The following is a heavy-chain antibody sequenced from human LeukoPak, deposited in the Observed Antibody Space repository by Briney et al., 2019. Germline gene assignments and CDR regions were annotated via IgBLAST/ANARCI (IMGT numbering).Heavy chain of an antibody. D-gene: IGHD5-18*01. CDR1: GGSISSYY. CDR2: IYYSGST. J-gene: IGHJ4*02. Sequence: SETLSLTCTVSGGSISSYYWSWIRQPPGKGLEWIGYIYYSGSTNYNPSLKSRVTIAVDTSKNQFSLKLSSVTAADTAVYYCARRRGYSFDYWGQGTLVTVSS. CDR3: ARRRGYSFDY. V-gene: IGHV4-59*08.